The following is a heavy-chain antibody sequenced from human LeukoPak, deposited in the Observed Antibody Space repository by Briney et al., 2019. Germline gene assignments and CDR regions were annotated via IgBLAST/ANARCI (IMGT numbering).Heavy chain of an antibody. CDR3: ARGVQQPGVFDY. D-gene: IGHD6-13*01. V-gene: IGHV4-39*07. CDR2: IYYSGST. CDR1: GGSISSSSYY. J-gene: IGHJ4*02. Sequence: SETLSLTCTVSGGSISSSSYYWGWIRQPPGKGLEWIGSIYYSGSTYYNPSLRSRVTISVDTSKNQFSLKLSSVTAADTAVYYCARGVQQPGVFDYWGQGTLVTVSS.